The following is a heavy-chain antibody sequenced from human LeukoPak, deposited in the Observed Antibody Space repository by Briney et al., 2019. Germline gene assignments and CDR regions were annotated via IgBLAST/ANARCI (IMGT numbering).Heavy chain of an antibody. V-gene: IGHV3-23*01. CDR3: AKLPPDSQKPYYYYMDV. Sequence: GGSLRLSCAASGFTFSSYAMSWVRQAPGKGLEWVSAISGSGGSTYYADSVKGRFTISRDNSKNTLYLQMNSLRAEDTAVYYCAKLPPDSQKPYYYYMDVWGKGTTVTVSS. J-gene: IGHJ6*03. CDR1: GFTFSSYA. CDR2: ISGSGGST. D-gene: IGHD1-14*01.